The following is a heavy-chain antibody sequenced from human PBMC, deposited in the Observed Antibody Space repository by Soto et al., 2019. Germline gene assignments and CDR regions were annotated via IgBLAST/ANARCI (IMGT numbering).Heavy chain of an antibody. CDR2: INAGNGNT. Sequence: ASVKVSCKASGYTFTSYAMHWVRQAPGQRLEWMGWINAGNGNTKYSQKFQGRVTITRDTSASTAYMELSSLRSEDTAVYYCARYPALVAGYYYYYYYMDVWGKGTTVTVSS. D-gene: IGHD6-19*01. V-gene: IGHV1-3*01. CDR3: ARYPALVAGYYYYYYYMDV. CDR1: GYTFTSYA. J-gene: IGHJ6*03.